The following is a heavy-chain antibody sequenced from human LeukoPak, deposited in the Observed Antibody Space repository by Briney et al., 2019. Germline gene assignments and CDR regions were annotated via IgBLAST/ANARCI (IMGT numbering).Heavy chain of an antibody. CDR2: IYYSGST. V-gene: IGHV4-59*01. D-gene: IGHD6-6*01. J-gene: IGHJ3*02. CDR1: GVSINKYY. Sequence: SETLSLTCTVSGVSINKYYWSWIRQPPGKGLEWIGDIYYSGSTDHNPSLRSRVTISVDTSKRQFSLKLTSMTSADTAVYYCARRPVGYSSSDHAFDIWGQGTMVTVSS. CDR3: ARRPVGYSSSDHAFDI.